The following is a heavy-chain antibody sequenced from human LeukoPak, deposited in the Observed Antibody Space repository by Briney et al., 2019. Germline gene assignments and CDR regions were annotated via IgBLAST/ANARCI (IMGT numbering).Heavy chain of an antibody. CDR3: ARDCSGGSCYPNWFDP. D-gene: IGHD2-15*01. Sequence: ASVKVSCKASGGTFSSYAISWVRQAPGQGLEWMGGIIPIFGTANYAQKFQGRVTITADRSTSTAYMELSSLRSEDTAVYYCARDCSGGSCYPNWFDPWGQGTLVTVSS. J-gene: IGHJ5*02. CDR2: IIPIFGTA. V-gene: IGHV1-69*06. CDR1: GGTFSSYA.